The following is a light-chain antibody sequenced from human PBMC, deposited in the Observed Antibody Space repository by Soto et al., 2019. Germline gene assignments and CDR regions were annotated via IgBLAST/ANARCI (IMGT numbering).Light chain of an antibody. Sequence: NFMLTQPHSVSESPGETVTISCTRSSGGIASNHVQWYQQRPGSAPTTVIYKNNQRPSGVPDRFSGSVDSSSNSAYLTISGLKTEDEADYYWQSYYYNSVVFGGGTKLTVL. CDR1: SGGIASNH. J-gene: IGLJ2*01. V-gene: IGLV6-57*04. CDR3: QSYYYNSVV. CDR2: KNN.